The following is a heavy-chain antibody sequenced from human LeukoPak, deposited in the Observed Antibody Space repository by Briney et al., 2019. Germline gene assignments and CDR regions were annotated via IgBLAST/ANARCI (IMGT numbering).Heavy chain of an antibody. V-gene: IGHV4-39*01. J-gene: IGHJ3*02. CDR2: IYYSGST. CDR3: ARWNTVVAAHDAFDI. D-gene: IGHD2-15*01. Sequence: SETLSLTCTVSGGSISSSSYYWGCIRQPPGKGLEWIGSIYYSGSTYYNPSLKSRVTISVDTSKNQFSLKLSSGTAADTAVYYCARWNTVVAAHDAFDIWGQGTMVTVSS. CDR1: GGSISSSSYY.